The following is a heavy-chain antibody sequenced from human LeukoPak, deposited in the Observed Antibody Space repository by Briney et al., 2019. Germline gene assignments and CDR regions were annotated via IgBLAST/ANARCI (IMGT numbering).Heavy chain of an antibody. Sequence: GRSLRLSCAASGFTFDDYAMHWVRQAPGKGLEWVSAISGSGGSTYYADSVKGRFTISRDNSKNTLYLQMNSLRAEDTAVYYCAKDGPYYYDSSGSGAPDAFDIWGQGTMVTVSS. CDR3: AKDGPYYYDSSGSGAPDAFDI. CDR1: GFTFDDYA. D-gene: IGHD3-22*01. CDR2: ISGSGGST. V-gene: IGHV3-23*01. J-gene: IGHJ3*02.